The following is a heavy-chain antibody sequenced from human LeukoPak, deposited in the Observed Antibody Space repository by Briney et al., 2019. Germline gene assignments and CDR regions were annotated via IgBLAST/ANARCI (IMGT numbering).Heavy chain of an antibody. CDR1: GGSMSPYH. J-gene: IGHJ4*02. Sequence: PSETLSLTCTVSGGSMSPYHWGWIRQPPGKGLEWTGYIYYSGSTNYNPSLNSRVTISVDTSKNQFSLRLSSVTASDTAIYYCARAVSGRFDYWGQGTLVTVSS. D-gene: IGHD6-19*01. CDR3: ARAVSGRFDY. V-gene: IGHV4-59*08. CDR2: IYYSGST.